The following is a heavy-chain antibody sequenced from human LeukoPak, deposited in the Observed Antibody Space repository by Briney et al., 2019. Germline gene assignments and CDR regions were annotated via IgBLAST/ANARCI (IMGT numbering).Heavy chain of an antibody. CDR1: GGTFSRYA. CDR3: AREAKGPAYYYYSIDV. Sequence: SVMVSCKASGGTFSRYAISWVRQAPGQGLEGVGGIIHIFSTANYAQNFQRRVTITTDESTSTAYMELSSLRSEDTAVYYCAREAKGPAYYYYSIDVWGKGTTVTVSS. V-gene: IGHV1-69*05. CDR2: IIHIFSTA. J-gene: IGHJ6*03.